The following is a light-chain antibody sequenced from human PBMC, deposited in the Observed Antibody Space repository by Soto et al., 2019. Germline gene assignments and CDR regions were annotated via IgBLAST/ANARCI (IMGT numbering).Light chain of an antibody. CDR2: AAS. CDR1: QNVRAF. J-gene: IGKJ1*01. CDR3: QQHSHWPPWT. Sequence: EVVLTQSPATLSLSPGERATLSCRASQNVRAFLDWYQQKPGQAPRLLIYAASNRATGIPDSFSGSGSGTEFTLTISSLEPEDFAVYYCQQHSHWPPWTFGQGTRVEIQ. V-gene: IGKV3-11*01.